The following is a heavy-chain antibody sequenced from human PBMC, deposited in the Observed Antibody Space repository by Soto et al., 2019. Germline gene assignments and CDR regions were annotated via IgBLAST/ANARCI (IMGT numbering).Heavy chain of an antibody. V-gene: IGHV3-48*01. D-gene: IGHD2-2*01. J-gene: IGHJ5*02. CDR2: ISSSRSTI. CDR3: ARDCPGSSTTCYGNEGFDT. CDR1: GFTFSSYS. Sequence: GGSLRLSCAASGFTFSSYSMNWVRQAPGKGLEWVSYISSSRSTIYYADSVKGRFTISRDNAKNSLYLQMNSLRAEDTAVYYCARDCPGSSTTCYGNEGFDTWGQGTLVPVSS.